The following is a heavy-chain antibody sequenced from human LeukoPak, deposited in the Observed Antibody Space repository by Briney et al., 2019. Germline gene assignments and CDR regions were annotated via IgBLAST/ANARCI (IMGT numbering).Heavy chain of an antibody. J-gene: IGHJ4*02. V-gene: IGHV1-69*06. D-gene: IGHD3-22*01. CDR2: IIPIFGTA. CDR3: ASGPPYYDSSGYYPGYFDY. CDR1: GGTFSSYA. Sequence: ASVKVSCKASGGTFSSYAISWVRQAPGQGLEWMGGIIPIFGTANYAQKFQGRVTITADKSTSTAYMELSSLRSEDTAVYYCASGPPYYDSSGYYPGYFDYWGQGTLVTVSS.